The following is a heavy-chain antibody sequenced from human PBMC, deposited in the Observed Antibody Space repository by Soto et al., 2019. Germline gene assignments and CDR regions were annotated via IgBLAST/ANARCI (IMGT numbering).Heavy chain of an antibody. CDR1: GGSISSGGYY. V-gene: IGHV4-31*03. CDR2: IYYSGST. Sequence: PSETLSLTCTVSGGSISSGGYYWSWIRQHPGKGLEWIGYIYYSGSTYYNPSLKSRVTISVDTSKNQFSLKLSSVTAADTAVYYCARGRDYYDSSGSLGWSDPWGQGTLGTVS. J-gene: IGHJ5*02. D-gene: IGHD3-22*01. CDR3: ARGRDYYDSSGSLGWSDP.